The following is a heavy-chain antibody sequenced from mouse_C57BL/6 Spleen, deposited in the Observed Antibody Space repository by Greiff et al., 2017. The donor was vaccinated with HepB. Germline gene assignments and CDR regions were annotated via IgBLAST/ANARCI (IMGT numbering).Heavy chain of an antibody. V-gene: IGHV1-26*01. CDR2: INPNNGGT. J-gene: IGHJ2*01. CDR3: ARGQIRLDY. D-gene: IGHD3-2*02. Sequence: VQLQQSGPELVKPGASVKISCKASGYTFTDYYMNWVKQSHGKSLEWIGDINPNNGGTSYNQKFKGKATLTVDKSSRTAYMELRSRTSEDSAVYYCARGQIRLDYWGQGTTLTVSS. CDR1: GYTFTDYY.